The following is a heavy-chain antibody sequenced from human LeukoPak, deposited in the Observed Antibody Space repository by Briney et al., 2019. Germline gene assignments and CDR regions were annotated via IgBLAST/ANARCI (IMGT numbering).Heavy chain of an antibody. V-gene: IGHV4-34*01. J-gene: IGHJ6*03. Sequence: SETLSLTCAVYGGSFSGYYWSWIRQPPGKGLKWIGEINHSGSTNYNPSLKSRVTISVDTSKNQFSLKLSSVTAADTAVYYCASSSIVVVTARSYYYYMDVWGKGTTVTVSS. CDR2: INHSGST. CDR3: ASSSIVVVTARSYYYYMDV. CDR1: GGSFSGYY. D-gene: IGHD2-21*02.